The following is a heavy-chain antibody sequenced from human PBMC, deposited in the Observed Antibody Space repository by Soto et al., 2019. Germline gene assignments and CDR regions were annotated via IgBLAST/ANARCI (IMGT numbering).Heavy chain of an antibody. D-gene: IGHD1-26*01. Sequence: SETLSLTCTVSGDSISTNSYSWGWIRQHPGKGLEWIGYIYYSGSTYYNPSLKSRVTISVDTSKNQFSLKLSSVTAADTAVYYCARTPLLWGQGTLVTVSS. J-gene: IGHJ4*02. CDR2: IYYSGST. CDR1: GDSISTNSYS. CDR3: ARTPLL. V-gene: IGHV4-31*03.